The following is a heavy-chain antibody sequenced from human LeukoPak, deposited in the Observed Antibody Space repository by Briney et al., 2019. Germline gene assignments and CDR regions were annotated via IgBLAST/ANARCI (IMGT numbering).Heavy chain of an antibody. D-gene: IGHD3-16*01. CDR1: GFTFSNYW. CDR3: VRGLRGHDSY. CDR2: IKGDGSEK. J-gene: IGHJ4*02. Sequence: PGGSLRLSCAASGFTFSNYWMDWVRQAPGEGLEWVAGIKGDGSEKYSVDSVRGRFTISRDNAKNSLYLQMNSLRAEDTGLFYCVRGLRGHDSYWGQGTLVTVSS. V-gene: IGHV3-7*01.